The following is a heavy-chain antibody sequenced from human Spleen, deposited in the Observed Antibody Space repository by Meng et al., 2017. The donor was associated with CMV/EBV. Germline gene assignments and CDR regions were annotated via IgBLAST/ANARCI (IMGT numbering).Heavy chain of an antibody. CDR3: ARDSLSGPTVVIAGYGMDV. Sequence: ETLSLTCAVYGGSFSGYYWSWIRQPPGKGLEWVASISTSSTYIFYADSVKGRFTVSRDNAKNSLNLQMTSLRAEDTAVYYCARDSLSGPTVVIAGYGMDVWGQGTTVTVSS. D-gene: IGHD4-23*01. CDR2: ISTSSTYI. J-gene: IGHJ6*02. CDR1: GGSFSGYY. V-gene: IGHV3-21*01.